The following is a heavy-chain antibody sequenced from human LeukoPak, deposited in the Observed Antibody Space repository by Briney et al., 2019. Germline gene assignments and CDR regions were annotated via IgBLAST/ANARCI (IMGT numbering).Heavy chain of an antibody. Sequence: SETLSLTCTVSGGSISSYYWSWMRQPPGKGLEWIGYIYYSGSTNYNPSLKSRVTISVDTSKNQFSLKLSSVTAADTAVYYCARLPMIVAPRFYYYYGMDVWGQGTTVTVSS. CDR3: ARLPMIVAPRFYYYYGMDV. D-gene: IGHD3-22*01. V-gene: IGHV4-59*08. CDR2: IYYSGST. CDR1: GGSISSYY. J-gene: IGHJ6*02.